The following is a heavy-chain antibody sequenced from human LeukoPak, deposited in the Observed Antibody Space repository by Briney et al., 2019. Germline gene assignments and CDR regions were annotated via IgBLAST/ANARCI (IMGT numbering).Heavy chain of an antibody. J-gene: IGHJ4*02. CDR2: ISTSGGST. D-gene: IGHD3-9*01. V-gene: IGHV3-23*01. Sequence: PGGSLRLSCAASGFTFSSCAMSWVRQAPGKGLEWVSGISTSGGSTYCADSVKGRFTISRDNSKNTLYLQMNSLRAEDTAVYYCAKDLDLLTGFDYWGQGTLVTVSS. CDR3: AKDLDLLTGFDY. CDR1: GFTFSSCA.